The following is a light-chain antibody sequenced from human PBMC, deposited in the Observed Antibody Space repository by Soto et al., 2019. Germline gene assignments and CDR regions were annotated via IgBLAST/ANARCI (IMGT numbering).Light chain of an antibody. CDR3: QQYKYYST. V-gene: IGKV1-5*03. Sequence: DIQMTQSPSTLSASVGDRVTITCRASESISSFLAWYQQKPGRAPKLHIYTASTLARGVPSRFSGSGSETDFTLIISSLQPDDFATYYCQQYKYYSTFGQGTYLEIK. CDR2: TAS. CDR1: ESISSF. J-gene: IGKJ2*01.